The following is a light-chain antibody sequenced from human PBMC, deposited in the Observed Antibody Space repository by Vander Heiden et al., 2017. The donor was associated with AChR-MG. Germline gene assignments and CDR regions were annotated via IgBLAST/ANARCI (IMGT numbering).Light chain of an antibody. CDR2: VNE. CDR1: STTIGAGYA. V-gene: IGLV1-40*01. J-gene: IGLJ1*01. CDR3: QSYESSLSGYV. Sequence: QSVLTQPPSASGAPGQRVPISCTGSSTTIGAGYALHWYQQLPGTAPKLLICVNESRTSGVPDRFSGSKSGPSATLAITGLQAEDEADYHWQSYESSLSGYVFGTGTKFTVL.